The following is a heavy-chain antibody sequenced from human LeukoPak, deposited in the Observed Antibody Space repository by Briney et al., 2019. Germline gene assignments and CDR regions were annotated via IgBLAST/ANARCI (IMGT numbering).Heavy chain of an antibody. CDR3: ARGQGGIQLWTTGY. V-gene: IGHV1-8*01. J-gene: IGHJ4*02. D-gene: IGHD5-18*01. CDR1: GYTFTTYD. CDR2: MNPKSGRR. Sequence: ASVKVSCKASGYTFTTYDINWVRQAPGQGLEWMGWMNPKSGRRGYAQKFQDRVTMSRNTSISTAYMELSGLTSEDTAVYYCARGQGGIQLWTTGYWGQETLVTVPS.